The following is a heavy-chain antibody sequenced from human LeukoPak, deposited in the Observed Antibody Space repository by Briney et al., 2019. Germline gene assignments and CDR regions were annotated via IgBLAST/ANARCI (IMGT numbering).Heavy chain of an antibody. CDR2: IHYSGGN. J-gene: IGHJ5*02. CDR1: SGFISSYY. V-gene: IGHV4-59*01. Sequence: SETLSLTCPVSSGFISSYYWSWIRQPPGKGLEWIGYIHYSGGNNYNPPLKSRVTISVDTSKNKFSLKLSSVTAADTAVYYCARYSDNWFDPWGQGTLVTVSS. D-gene: IGHD6-13*01. CDR3: ARYSDNWFDP.